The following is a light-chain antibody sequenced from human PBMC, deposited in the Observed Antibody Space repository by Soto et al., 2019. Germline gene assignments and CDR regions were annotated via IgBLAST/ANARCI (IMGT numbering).Light chain of an antibody. J-gene: IGKJ1*01. Sequence: DIQMTQSPSSLSASVGDRVTITCRASQGISNYLAWYQQKPGKVPKLLIYAASTLESGIPPRFSGSRSGTDFTRNISTLKLEDVPAYDCQKYNSTPSTFSRATQVDIK. CDR3: QKYNSTPST. CDR2: AAS. V-gene: IGKV1-27*01. CDR1: QGISNY.